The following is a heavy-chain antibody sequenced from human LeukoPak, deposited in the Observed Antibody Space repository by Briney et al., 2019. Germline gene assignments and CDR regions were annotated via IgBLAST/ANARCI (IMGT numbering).Heavy chain of an antibody. CDR3: EVVTAASNYYYYYMEV. CDR1: GYIFTSYD. V-gene: IGHV1-8*03. D-gene: IGHD2-2*01. CDR2: MNPKSGNT. J-gene: IGHJ6*03. Sequence: SVKASCKASGYIFTSYDFNWVRQATGQGVEGMGWMNPKSGNTGYVQKVQGRVNITRNTSISTAYMELSSLRYEDTAVSYCEVVTAASNYYYYYMEVWGKGTTVTVSS.